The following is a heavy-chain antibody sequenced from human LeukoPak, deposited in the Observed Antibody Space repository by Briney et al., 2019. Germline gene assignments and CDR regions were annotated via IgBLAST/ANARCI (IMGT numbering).Heavy chain of an antibody. J-gene: IGHJ5*02. CDR1: GFTFNDYY. CDR2: INIGGTNT. D-gene: IGHD6-13*01. CDR3: ARSSFSYYNWFDP. Sequence: GGSLRLSCAASGFTFNDYYMSWIRQAPGKGLEWLSYINIGGTNTHYADSVKGRFTISRDNSKNTLYLQMNSLRAEDTAVYYCARSSFSYYNWFDPWGQGTLVTVSS. V-gene: IGHV3-11*06.